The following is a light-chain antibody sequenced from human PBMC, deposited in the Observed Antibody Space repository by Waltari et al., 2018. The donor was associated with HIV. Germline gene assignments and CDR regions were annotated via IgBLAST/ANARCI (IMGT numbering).Light chain of an antibody. J-gene: IGLJ3*02. Sequence: SAVTQPASVSGLPGQSITISCTGADSDFGLDTFVSWYQQHPDKLPRLIVYDVDSRASGISARFSGSKSGHTASLNISGLRAEDEAHYYCASFTGDNTLLFGGGTKVTVL. CDR2: DVD. V-gene: IGLV2-14*03. CDR1: DSDFGLDTF. CDR3: ASFTGDNTLL.